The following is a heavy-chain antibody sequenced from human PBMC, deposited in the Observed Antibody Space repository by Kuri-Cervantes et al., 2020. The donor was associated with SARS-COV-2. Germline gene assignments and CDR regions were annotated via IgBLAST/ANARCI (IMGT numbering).Heavy chain of an antibody. CDR3: ARDANYYYDSSGYWDY. V-gene: IGHV1-69*13. J-gene: IGHJ4*02. D-gene: IGHD3-22*01. Sequence: SVKVSCKASGGTFSSYAISWVRQAPGQGLEWMGGIIPIFGTANYAHKFQGRVTITADESTSTAYMELSSLRSEDTAVYYCARDANYYYDSSGYWDYWGQGTLVTVSS. CDR1: GGTFSSYA. CDR2: IIPIFGTA.